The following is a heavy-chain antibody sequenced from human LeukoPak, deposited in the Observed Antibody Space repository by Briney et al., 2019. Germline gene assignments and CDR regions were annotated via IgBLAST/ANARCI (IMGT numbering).Heavy chain of an antibody. J-gene: IGHJ5*02. CDR1: GGSFSGYY. Sequence: PSETLSLTCAVYGGSFSGYYWSWIRQPPGKGLEWIGEINHSGSTNYNPSLKSRVTISVDTSKNQSSLKLSSVTAADTAVYYCARVVVVFSSGWFSSHNWFDPWGQGTLVTVSS. D-gene: IGHD6-19*01. CDR3: ARVVVVFSSGWFSSHNWFDP. CDR2: INHSGST. V-gene: IGHV4-34*01.